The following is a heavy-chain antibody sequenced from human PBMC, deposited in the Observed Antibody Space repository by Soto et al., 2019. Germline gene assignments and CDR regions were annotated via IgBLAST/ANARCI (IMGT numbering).Heavy chain of an antibody. CDR1: GDSIGSTHSY. CDR2: IHYSGST. CDR3: ARHEGNGNVWPLDY. J-gene: IGHJ4*02. Sequence: ETLSLTCTVSGDSIGSTHSYRSWVRQSPGKGLEWIGNIHYSGSTYYMPSLRNRVTLSVDTSKNQFSLRLTSVTAEDTAVYYCARHEGNGNVWPLDYWGQGSLVTVSS. D-gene: IGHD2-8*01. V-gene: IGHV4-39*01.